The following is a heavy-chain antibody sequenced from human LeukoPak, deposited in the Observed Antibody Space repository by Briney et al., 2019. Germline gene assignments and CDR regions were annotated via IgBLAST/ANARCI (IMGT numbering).Heavy chain of an antibody. CDR2: IYTSGST. J-gene: IGHJ5*02. CDR3: ARACIAVAGPWWFDP. CDR1: GGSFSGYY. Sequence: PSETLSLTCAVYGGSFSGYYWSWIRQPAGKGLEWIGRIYTSGSTNYNPSLKSRVTMSVDTSKNQFSLKLSSVTAADTAVYYCARACIAVAGPWWFDPWGQGTLVTVSS. V-gene: IGHV4-59*10. D-gene: IGHD6-19*01.